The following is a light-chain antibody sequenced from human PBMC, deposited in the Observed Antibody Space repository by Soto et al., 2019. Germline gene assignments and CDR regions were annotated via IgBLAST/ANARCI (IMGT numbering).Light chain of an antibody. CDR2: GAS. V-gene: IGKV3-20*01. CDR1: QSVSSSY. CDR3: QQHGTSPIT. Sequence: EIVLTQSPGTLSLSPGERASLSCSASQSVSSSYLAWYQQKPGPAPRLLIYGASTRATGIPARFSGSGSGTDFTLTISRLEPEDFAVYYCQQHGTSPITFGQGTRLEIK. J-gene: IGKJ5*01.